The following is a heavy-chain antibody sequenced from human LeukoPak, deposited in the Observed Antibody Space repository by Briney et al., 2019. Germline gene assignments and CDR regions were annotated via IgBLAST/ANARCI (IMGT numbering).Heavy chain of an antibody. Sequence: GGSLRLSCAASGFTVSSNYMSWVRQAPEKGLEWVSVIYSGGTTYYADSLKGRFTISRDDSKNTLYLQMNSLRAEDTAVYHCARVYSSGPIDYYYYGMDVWGQGTTVTVSS. D-gene: IGHD6-19*01. CDR1: GFTVSSNY. J-gene: IGHJ6*02. V-gene: IGHV3-66*01. CDR2: IYSGGTT. CDR3: ARVYSSGPIDYYYYGMDV.